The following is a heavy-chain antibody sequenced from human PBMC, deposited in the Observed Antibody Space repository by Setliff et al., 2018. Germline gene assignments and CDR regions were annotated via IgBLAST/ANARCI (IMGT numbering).Heavy chain of an antibody. CDR3: ASNIHGYGHRRIDY. CDR1: GGTFSSYA. Sequence: GASVKVSCKASGGTFSSYAISWVRQAPGQGLGWMGGIIPILGIANYTQKFQGRVTITAGKSTSTAYMELSSLRSEETAVYYCASNIHGYGHRRIDYWGQGTLVTVSS. CDR2: IIPILGIA. V-gene: IGHV1-69*10. D-gene: IGHD5-18*01. J-gene: IGHJ4*02.